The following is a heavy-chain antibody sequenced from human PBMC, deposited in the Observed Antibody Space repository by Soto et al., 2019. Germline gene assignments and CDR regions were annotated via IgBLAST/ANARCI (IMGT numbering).Heavy chain of an antibody. CDR2: IYYSGST. Sequence: TSETLSLTCTVSGGSISSGDYYWSWIRQPPGKGLEGIGYIYYSGSTYYNPSLKNRVTISVDNSKNTLYLQMNSLRAEDTAVYYCARDSRAGGGSHSGYYYYGMDVWGQGTTVTVSS. J-gene: IGHJ6*02. V-gene: IGHV4-30-4*02. CDR3: ARDSRAGGGSHSGYYYYGMDV. D-gene: IGHD2-15*01. CDR1: GGSISSGDYY.